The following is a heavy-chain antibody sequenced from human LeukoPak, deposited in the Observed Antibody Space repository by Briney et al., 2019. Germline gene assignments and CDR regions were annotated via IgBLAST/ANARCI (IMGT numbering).Heavy chain of an antibody. CDR2: IYYSGST. CDR3: AKTYYDILTGYGGPYYMDV. Sequence: PSETLSLTCTVSGGSISSYYWSWIRQPPGKGLEWIGYIYYSGSTNCNPSLKSRVTISVDTSKNQFSLKLSSVTAADTAVYYCAKTYYDILTGYGGPYYMDVWGKGTTVTVSS. D-gene: IGHD3-9*01. J-gene: IGHJ6*03. V-gene: IGHV4-59*01. CDR1: GGSISSYY.